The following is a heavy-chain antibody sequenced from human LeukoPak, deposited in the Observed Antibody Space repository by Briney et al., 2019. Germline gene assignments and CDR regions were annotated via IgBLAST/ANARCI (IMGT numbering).Heavy chain of an antibody. CDR2: INPNSGGT. Sequence: ASVTVSCKASGYTFTDYYILWVRQAPGQGPEWMGWINPNSGGTNYAQNFKGRVTMTRDTSISTAYMEVNSLTSDDTAVYYCARDLPKTGYVGALDVWGQGTMVTVSS. CDR1: GYTFTDYY. CDR3: ARDLPKTGYVGALDV. D-gene: IGHD5-12*01. V-gene: IGHV1-2*02. J-gene: IGHJ3*01.